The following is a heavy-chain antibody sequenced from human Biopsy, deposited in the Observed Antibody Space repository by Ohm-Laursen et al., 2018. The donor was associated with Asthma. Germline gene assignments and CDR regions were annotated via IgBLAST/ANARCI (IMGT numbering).Heavy chain of an antibody. D-gene: IGHD3-22*01. CDR3: ARDFYDSSGYLHFDY. CDR1: GFTFSKNG. V-gene: IGHV3-33*01. Sequence: SLRLSCAASGFTFSKNGMHWVRQAPGKGLEWVAVIWYDGSNKYYADSVKGRFTISRDNSKNTLYLQMNSLRAEDTAVYYCARDFYDSSGYLHFDYWGQGTLVTVSS. CDR2: IWYDGSNK. J-gene: IGHJ4*02.